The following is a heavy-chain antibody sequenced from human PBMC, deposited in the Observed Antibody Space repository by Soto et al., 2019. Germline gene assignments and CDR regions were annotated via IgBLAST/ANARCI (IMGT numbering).Heavy chain of an antibody. CDR3: ARESLYCSGGSCYRRIYYYGMDV. V-gene: IGHV3-30-3*01. Sequence: LRLSCAASGFTFSSYAMHWVRQAPGKGLEWVAVISYDGSNKYYADSVKGRFTISRDNSKNTLYLQMNSLRAEDTAVYYCARESLYCSGGSCYRRIYYYGMDVWGQGTTVTVSS. CDR2: ISYDGSNK. D-gene: IGHD2-15*01. CDR1: GFTFSSYA. J-gene: IGHJ6*02.